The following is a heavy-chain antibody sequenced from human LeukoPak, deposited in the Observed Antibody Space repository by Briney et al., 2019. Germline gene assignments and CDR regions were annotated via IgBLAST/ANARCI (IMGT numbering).Heavy chain of an antibody. Sequence: SETLSLTCTVSDGSISSYYWSWIRQPPGKGLEWIGYIYYSGSTNYNPSLKSRVTISVDTSKNQFSLKLSSVTAADTAVYYCARAGYSSGWYSPWWFDPWGQGTLVTGSS. CDR1: DGSISSYY. J-gene: IGHJ5*02. D-gene: IGHD6-19*01. V-gene: IGHV4-59*01. CDR2: IYYSGST. CDR3: ARAGYSSGWYSPWWFDP.